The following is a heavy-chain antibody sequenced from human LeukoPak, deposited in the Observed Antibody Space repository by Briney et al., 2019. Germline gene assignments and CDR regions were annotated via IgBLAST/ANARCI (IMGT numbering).Heavy chain of an antibody. D-gene: IGHD1-1*01. CDR1: GFTFDDYA. J-gene: IGHJ3*02. CDR2: ISWNSGSI. V-gene: IGHV3-9*01. CDR3: AKGRAAKLALDAFDI. Sequence: GGSLRLSCAASGFTFDDYAMHWVRQAPGKGLEWVSGISWNSGSIGYADSVKGRFTISRDNAKNSLYLQMNSLRAEDTALYYCAKGRAAKLALDAFDIWGQGTMVTVSS.